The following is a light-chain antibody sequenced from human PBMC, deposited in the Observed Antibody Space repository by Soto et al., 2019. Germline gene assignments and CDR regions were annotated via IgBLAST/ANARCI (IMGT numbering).Light chain of an antibody. CDR2: DVS. Sequence: QSALTQPASVSGSPGQSITISCTGTSSDVGGYNYVSWYQQHPGKAPKLMIYDVSNRPSGVSNRFSGSKSGNTASLTISGLHAEDDADYYCSSYTSSSTVVFGGGTKVTVL. V-gene: IGLV2-14*01. CDR3: SSYTSSSTVV. CDR1: SSDVGGYNY. J-gene: IGLJ2*01.